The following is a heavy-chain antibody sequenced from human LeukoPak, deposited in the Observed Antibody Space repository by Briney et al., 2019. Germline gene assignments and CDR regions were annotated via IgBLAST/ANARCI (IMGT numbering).Heavy chain of an antibody. D-gene: IGHD2-15*01. CDR1: GGSISTYY. J-gene: IGHJ4*02. V-gene: IGHV4-59*01. CDR2: IYYSGST. Sequence: PSETLSLTCTVSGGSISTYYWSRIRQPPGKGLEWIGYIYYSGSTNYNPSLKSRVTISVDTSKNQFSLKLSSVTAADTAVYYCARAVLSGYVDYWGQGTLVTVSS. CDR3: ARAVLSGYVDY.